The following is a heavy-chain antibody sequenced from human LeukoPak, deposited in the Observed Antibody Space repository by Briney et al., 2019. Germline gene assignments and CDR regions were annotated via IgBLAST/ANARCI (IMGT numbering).Heavy chain of an antibody. CDR2: IYYSGST. Sequence: SETLSLTCTVSGGSISSGGYYWSCVRQRPGKGLEWIGYIYYSGSTYYNPSLKSRVTISVDTSRNQFSLRLSSVTAADTAVYYCARRSEYHWFDPWGQGTLVTVSS. J-gene: IGHJ5*02. D-gene: IGHD2-2*01. V-gene: IGHV4-31*03. CDR1: GGSISSGGYY. CDR3: ARRSEYHWFDP.